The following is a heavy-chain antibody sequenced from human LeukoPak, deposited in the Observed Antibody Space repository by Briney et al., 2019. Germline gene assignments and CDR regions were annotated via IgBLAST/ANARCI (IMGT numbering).Heavy chain of an antibody. CDR3: ARGRGERYYMDFDY. Sequence: GGSLRLSCAASGFTFSSYWMSWVRQAPGKGLEWVANIKQDGSEKYYVDSVKGRFTISRDNAKNSLYLQMNSLRAEDTAVYYCARGRGERYYMDFDYWGQGTLVTVSS. CDR1: GFTFSSYW. CDR2: IKQDGSEK. J-gene: IGHJ4*02. V-gene: IGHV3-7*01. D-gene: IGHD3-10*01.